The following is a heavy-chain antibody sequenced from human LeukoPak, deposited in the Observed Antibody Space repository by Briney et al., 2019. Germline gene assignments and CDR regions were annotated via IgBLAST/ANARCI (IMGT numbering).Heavy chain of an antibody. Sequence: GGSLRLSCAASGLTFSSYSMNWVRQAPGKGLEWVSSISSSSSYIYYADSVKGRFTISRDNAKNSLYLQMNSLRAEDTAVYYCASESGYKPAGGDYWGQGTLVTVSS. CDR1: GLTFSSYS. CDR2: ISSSSSYI. D-gene: IGHD5-12*01. CDR3: ASESGYKPAGGDY. V-gene: IGHV3-21*01. J-gene: IGHJ4*02.